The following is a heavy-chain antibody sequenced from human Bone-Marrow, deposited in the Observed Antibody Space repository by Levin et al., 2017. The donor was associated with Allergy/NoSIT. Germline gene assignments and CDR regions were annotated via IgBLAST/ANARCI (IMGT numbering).Heavy chain of an antibody. V-gene: IGHV3-23*01. CDR1: GFIFSSYA. CDR3: AKYVAVTGTNYYGLDV. J-gene: IGHJ6*02. CDR2: ISSSGGDI. Sequence: GESLKISCAASGFIFSSYAMNWVRQAPGKGLEWVSGISSSGGDIYYADSVKGRFTISRDNSKNTLFLQMNSLRAEDTAIYYCAKYVAVTGTNYYGLDVWGQGTTVTVSS. D-gene: IGHD6-19*01.